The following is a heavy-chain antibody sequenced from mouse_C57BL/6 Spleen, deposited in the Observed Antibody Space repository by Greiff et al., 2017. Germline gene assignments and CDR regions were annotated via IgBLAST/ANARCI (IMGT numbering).Heavy chain of an antibody. J-gene: IGHJ1*03. CDR2: IHPSDSDT. CDR3: AIEYYGSSYGYFDV. D-gene: IGHD1-1*01. Sequence: QVQLQQSGAELVKPGASVKVSCKASGYTFTSYWMHWVKQRPGKGLEWIGRIHPSDSDTNYNQKFKGKATLTVDKSSSTAYLQLSSLTSEDSAVYYCAIEYYGSSYGYFDVWRTGTTVTVSS. CDR1: GYTFTSYW. V-gene: IGHV1-74*01.